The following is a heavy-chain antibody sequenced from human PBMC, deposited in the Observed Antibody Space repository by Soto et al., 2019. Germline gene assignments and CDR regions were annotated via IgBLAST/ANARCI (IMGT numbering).Heavy chain of an antibody. D-gene: IGHD3-3*01. CDR3: ARARKATYITVGFHY. J-gene: IGHJ4*02. CDR2: ASYGGIT. V-gene: IGHV4-59*01. CDR1: GGSISDYY. Sequence: QVKLQESGPGLVKHSETLSLTCSVSGGSISDYYWSWIRQSPEKGLEYIAYASYGGITNLNGALNGRVTMSIDTSKNQFSLKATSLTAADTSVYYCARARKATYITVGFHYWGQGTLVTVSS.